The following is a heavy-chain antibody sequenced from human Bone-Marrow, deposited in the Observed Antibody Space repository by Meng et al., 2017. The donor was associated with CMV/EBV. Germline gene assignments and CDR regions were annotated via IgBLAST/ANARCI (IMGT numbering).Heavy chain of an antibody. CDR2: IYPGDSDT. J-gene: IGHJ4*02. CDR3: ARHYFSSTFYSVDY. D-gene: IGHD2/OR15-2a*01. CDR1: GYSFTSYW. Sequence: KVSCKGSGYSFTSYWIAWVRQTPGKGLEWMGIIYPGDSDTSYSPSFQGQVTISADKSINTAYLQWSSLKASDTAMYYCARHYFSSTFYSVDYWGQGTLVTGSS. V-gene: IGHV5-51*01.